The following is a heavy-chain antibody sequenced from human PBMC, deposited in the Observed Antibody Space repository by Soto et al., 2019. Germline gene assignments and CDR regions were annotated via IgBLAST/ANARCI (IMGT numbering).Heavy chain of an antibody. D-gene: IGHD4-17*01. CDR2: INAGNGNT. J-gene: IGHJ3*02. Sequence: ASVKVSCKASGYTFTSYAMHWVRQAPGQRLEWMGWINAGNGNTKYSQKFQGRVTITRDTSASTAYMELSSLRSEDTAVYYCARWEATVTPAAFDIWGQGTMVTVSS. CDR1: GYTFTSYA. V-gene: IGHV1-3*01. CDR3: ARWEATVTPAAFDI.